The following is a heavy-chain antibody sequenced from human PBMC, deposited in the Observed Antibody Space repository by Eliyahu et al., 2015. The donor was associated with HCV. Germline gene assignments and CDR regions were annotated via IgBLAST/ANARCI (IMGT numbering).Heavy chain of an antibody. Sequence: QVQLVQSGAEVKKPGAXVKVSCKASGYTXTSYDIXWVRQATGQGLEXMGWMNPNXGNTGYAQKFQGRVTMTRNTSISTAHMELSSLRSEDTAVYYCAGRNRITGIYYYGMDVWGQGTTVTVSS. J-gene: IGHJ6*02. V-gene: IGHV1-8*01. CDR2: MNPNXGNT. D-gene: IGHD1-20*01. CDR3: AGRNRITGIYYYGMDV. CDR1: GYTXTSYD.